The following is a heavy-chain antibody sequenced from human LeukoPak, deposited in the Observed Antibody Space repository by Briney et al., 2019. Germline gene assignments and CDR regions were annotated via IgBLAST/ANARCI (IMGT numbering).Heavy chain of an antibody. CDR3: ARGVKRFRMIVVVITTGYFDY. V-gene: IGHV4-34*01. D-gene: IGHD3-22*01. CDR1: GGSFSGYY. Sequence: PSETLSLTCAVYGGSFSGYYWSWIRQPPGKGLEWIGEINHSGSTNYNPSLKSRVTTSVDTSKNQFSLKLSSVTAADTAVYYCARGVKRFRMIVVVITTGYFDYWGQGTLVTVSS. J-gene: IGHJ4*02. CDR2: INHSGST.